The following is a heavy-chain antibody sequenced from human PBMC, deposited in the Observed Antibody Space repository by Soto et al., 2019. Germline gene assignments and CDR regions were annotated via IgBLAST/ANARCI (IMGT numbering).Heavy chain of an antibody. CDR3: ARDNSYGFHYYGMDV. V-gene: IGHV1-8*01. Sequence: ASVKVSCKASGYTFTSYDINWVRQATGQGLEWMGWMNPNSGNTGYAQKFQGRVTMTRNTSISTAYMELSSLRSEDTAVYYCARDNSYGFHYYGMDVWVQGTTVTVSS. D-gene: IGHD5-18*01. CDR2: MNPNSGNT. J-gene: IGHJ6*02. CDR1: GYTFTSYD.